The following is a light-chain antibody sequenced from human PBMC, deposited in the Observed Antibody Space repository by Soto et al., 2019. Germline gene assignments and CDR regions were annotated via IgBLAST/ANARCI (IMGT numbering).Light chain of an antibody. Sequence: DIQMTQSPSTLSASVGDRVTITCRSSKSISSWLAWYQQKPGKAPKLLIYDASSLESGVPSRFSGSGSGTEFTLTISSRQPDDCATYYCQQYNSYPWTFGQGTKVEIK. V-gene: IGKV1-5*01. CDR3: QQYNSYPWT. J-gene: IGKJ1*01. CDR1: KSISSW. CDR2: DAS.